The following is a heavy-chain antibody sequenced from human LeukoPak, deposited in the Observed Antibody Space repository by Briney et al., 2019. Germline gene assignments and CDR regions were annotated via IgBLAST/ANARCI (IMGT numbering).Heavy chain of an antibody. Sequence: GESLKISCKGSGYSFTRYWIAWVRQMPGKGLEWMGIIYPDDSDTRYSPSFKGQVTISADKSISTAYLQWSSLKASDTAMYYCARRAAAGTLDYWGQGTLVTVSS. CDR1: GYSFTRYW. J-gene: IGHJ4*02. V-gene: IGHV5-51*01. CDR2: IYPDDSDT. CDR3: ARRAAAGTLDY. D-gene: IGHD6-13*01.